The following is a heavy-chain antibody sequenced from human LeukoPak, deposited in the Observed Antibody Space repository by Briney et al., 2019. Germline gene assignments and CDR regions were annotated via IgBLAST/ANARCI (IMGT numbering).Heavy chain of an antibody. CDR3: ASAPHGSGSYYNA. CDR1: GFTFSSYA. V-gene: IGHV3-30*04. Sequence: GSLRLSCAASGFTFSSYAMHWVRQAPGKGLEWVAVISYDGSNKYYADSVKGRFTISRDNSKNTLYLQMNSLRAEDTAVYYCASAPHGSGSYYNAWGQGTLVTVSS. D-gene: IGHD3-10*01. J-gene: IGHJ5*02. CDR2: ISYDGSNK.